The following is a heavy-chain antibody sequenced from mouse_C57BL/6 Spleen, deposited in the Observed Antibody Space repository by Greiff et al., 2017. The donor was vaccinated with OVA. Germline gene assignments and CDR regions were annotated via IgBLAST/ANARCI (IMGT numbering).Heavy chain of an antibody. D-gene: IGHD1-1*01. CDR3: ARRSADYGSSPYAMDY. J-gene: IGHJ4*01. V-gene: IGHV1-55*01. CDR2: IYPGSGST. CDR1: GYTFTSYW. Sequence: QVQLQQPGAELVKPGASVKMSCKASGYTFTSYWITWVKQRPGQGLEWIGDIYPGSGSTKYNEKFQSKATLTVDTSSSTAYMQLNSLTSEDSAVYYCARRSADYGSSPYAMDYWGQGTSVTVSS.